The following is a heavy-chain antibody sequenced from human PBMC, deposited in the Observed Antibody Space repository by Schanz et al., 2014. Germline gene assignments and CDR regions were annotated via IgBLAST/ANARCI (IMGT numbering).Heavy chain of an antibody. J-gene: IGHJ3*02. Sequence: EVRLVESGGGLVEPGGSLRLSCSGSGFTFSEVYMSWVRQAPGKGLEWVGRIENNANGATTDYAAPVKGRFTVSRDDSRNTLYLQMNTRRTDDTAVEYCTACNNRYALYIWGQGTMVSVSS. V-gene: IGHV3-15*04. CDR1: GFTFSEVY. D-gene: IGHD1-20*01. CDR3: TACNNRYALYI. CDR2: IENNANGATT.